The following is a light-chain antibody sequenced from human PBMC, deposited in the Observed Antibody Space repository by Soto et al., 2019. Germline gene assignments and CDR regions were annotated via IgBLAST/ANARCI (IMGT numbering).Light chain of an antibody. CDR2: GAS. V-gene: IGKV3-20*01. CDR3: QDYDTSLTT. CDR1: QSVSSSY. J-gene: IGKJ1*01. Sequence: EIVLTQSPGTLSLSPGERATLSCRASQSVSSSYLAWYQQKPGQAPRLLIYGASSRATGIPDRFSGSGSGTDFTLTISRLVPEDFGVYYYQDYDTSLTTFGQGTNVAIK.